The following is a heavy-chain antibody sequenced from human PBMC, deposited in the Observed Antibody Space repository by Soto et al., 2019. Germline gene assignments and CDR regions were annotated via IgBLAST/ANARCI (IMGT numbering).Heavy chain of an antibody. CDR2: TYYSGST. D-gene: IGHD3-3*01. V-gene: IGHV4-39*01. Sequence: SETLCLTYTVSGGSISSSSYYWGWIRQPPGKGLEWIGSTYYSGSTYYNPSLKSRVTISVDTSKNQFSLKLSSVTAADTAVYYCARQGYDFWSGYYPYYFDYWGQGTLVTVSS. J-gene: IGHJ4*02. CDR1: GGSISSSSYY. CDR3: ARQGYDFWSGYYPYYFDY.